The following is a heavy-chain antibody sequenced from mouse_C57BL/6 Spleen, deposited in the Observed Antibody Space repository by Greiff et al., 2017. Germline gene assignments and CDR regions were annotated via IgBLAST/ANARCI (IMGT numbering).Heavy chain of an antibody. V-gene: IGHV1-52*01. CDR3: ARDYYGSSSEWYFDV. D-gene: IGHD1-1*01. J-gene: IGHJ1*03. CDR2: IDPSDSET. CDR1: GYTFTSYW. Sequence: QVQLQQSGAELVRPGSSVKLSCKASGYTFTSYWMHWVKQRPIKGLEWIGNIDPSDSETHYNQKFKDTATLTVDKSSSTDYLQRSSRTSEDSAVYYCARDYYGSSSEWYFDVWGTGTTVTVSS.